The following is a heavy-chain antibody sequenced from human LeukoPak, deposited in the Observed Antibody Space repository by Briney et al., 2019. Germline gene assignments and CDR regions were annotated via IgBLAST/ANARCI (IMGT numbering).Heavy chain of an antibody. CDR1: GFTFSSYW. J-gene: IGHJ3*02. Sequence: PGGSLRLSCAASGFTFSSYWMSWVRQAPGKGLEWVANIKQDGSEKYYVDSVKGRFTISRDNAKNSLYLQMNSLRAEDTAVYYCARGRVVPAAKGAFDIWGQGTMVTVSS. V-gene: IGHV3-7*01. CDR2: IKQDGSEK. CDR3: ARGRVVPAAKGAFDI. D-gene: IGHD2-2*01.